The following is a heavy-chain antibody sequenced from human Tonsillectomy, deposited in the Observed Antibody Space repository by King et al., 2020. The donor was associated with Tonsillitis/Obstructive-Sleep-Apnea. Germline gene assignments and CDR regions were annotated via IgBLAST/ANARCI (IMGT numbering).Heavy chain of an antibody. CDR3: AGFSGRGTYCEY. D-gene: IGHD1-7*01. CDR1: GFTFSSYW. Sequence: EVQLVESGGGLVQPGGSLRLSCAASGFTFSSYWMTWVRQAPGKGLEWVANIKKDGSEKNYVDSVKGRFTISRDNAENSLYLQMNSLRVEDTAVYYCAGFSGRGTYCEYWGQGTLVTVSS. CDR2: IKKDGSEK. J-gene: IGHJ4*02. V-gene: IGHV3-7*04.